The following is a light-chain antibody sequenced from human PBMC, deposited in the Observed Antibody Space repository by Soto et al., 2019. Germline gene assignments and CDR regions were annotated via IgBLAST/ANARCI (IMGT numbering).Light chain of an antibody. CDR2: DVN. J-gene: IGLJ2*01. Sequence: QSALTQPASVSGSPGQSITISCTGTSSDIGAYNFVSWYQQHPGKAPKLLLYDVNIRHSGVSNRFSGSKSGNTASLTISGLQAEGEADYYCTSWTTSTTMIFGGGTKLTVL. CDR1: SSDIGAYNF. CDR3: TSWTTSTTMI. V-gene: IGLV2-14*03.